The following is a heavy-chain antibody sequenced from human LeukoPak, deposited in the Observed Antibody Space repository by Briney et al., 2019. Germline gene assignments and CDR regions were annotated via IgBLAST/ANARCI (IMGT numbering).Heavy chain of an antibody. CDR3: ARDYSIAAAEDYYGMDV. CDR2: ISAYNGNT. V-gene: IGHV1-18*01. Sequence: GASVKVSCKASGYTFTSYGISWVRQAPGQGLEWMGWISAYNGNTNYAQKLQGRVTMTTDTSTSTAYMELRSLRSDDTAVYYCARDYSIAAAEDYYGMDVWGQGTTVTVSS. J-gene: IGHJ6*02. D-gene: IGHD6-13*01. CDR1: GYTFTSYG.